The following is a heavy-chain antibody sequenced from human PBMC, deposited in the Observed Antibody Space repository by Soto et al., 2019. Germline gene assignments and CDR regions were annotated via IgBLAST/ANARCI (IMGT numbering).Heavy chain of an antibody. Sequence: SETLSLTCTVSGRSISSYYWSWIRQPPGKGLEWIGYIYYSGSTNYNPSLKSRVTISVDTSKNQFSLKLSSVTAADTAVYYCARDRQHGSGSYYKIYYYGMDVWGQGTTVT. CDR2: IYYSGST. CDR3: ARDRQHGSGSYYKIYYYGMDV. V-gene: IGHV4-59*01. CDR1: GRSISSYY. J-gene: IGHJ6*02. D-gene: IGHD3-10*01.